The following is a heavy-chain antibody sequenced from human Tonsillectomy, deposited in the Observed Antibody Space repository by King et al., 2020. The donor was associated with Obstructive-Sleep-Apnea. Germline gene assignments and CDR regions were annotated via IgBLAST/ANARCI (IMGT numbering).Heavy chain of an antibody. CDR2: IYPGDSDT. CDR1: GYNFTNFW. D-gene: IGHD6-19*01. J-gene: IGHJ6*02. Sequence: VQLVESGAEIKKPGESLKISCKTSGYNFTNFWIAWVRQVPGRGLEWMGIIYPGDSDTRYSPSLQGQVTISADKSISTTYLQWSTLKASDTAVYYCAGHKDSRSVAATGFYYGMDVWGQGTTVTVSS. CDR3: AGHKDSRSVAATGFYYGMDV. V-gene: IGHV5-51*01.